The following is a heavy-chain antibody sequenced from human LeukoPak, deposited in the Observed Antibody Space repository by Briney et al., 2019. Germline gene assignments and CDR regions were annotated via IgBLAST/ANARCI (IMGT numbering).Heavy chain of an antibody. CDR1: GFTFSTYG. CDR3: VRWVYSTTWYSLDF. D-gene: IGHD6-13*01. V-gene: IGHV3-21*01. CDR2: ISTSSSYI. J-gene: IGHJ4*02. Sequence: GGSLRLSCAASGFTFSTYGMNWVRQAPGKGLEWVSSISTSSSYIYHADTVKGRFTISRDTSKNTLFLQMNSLRADDTAMYYCVRWVYSTTWYSLDFWGQGTLVTVSS.